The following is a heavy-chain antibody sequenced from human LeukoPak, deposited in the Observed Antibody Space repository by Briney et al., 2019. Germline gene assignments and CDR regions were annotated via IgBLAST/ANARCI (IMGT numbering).Heavy chain of an antibody. CDR3: AKAVGYCSSTSCYTRPGY. Sequence: GGSLRLSCAASGFTFSSYAMSWVRQAPGKGLEWVSAIIGSGGSTYYADSVKGRFTISRDNSKNTLYLQMNSLRAEDTAVYYCAKAVGYCSSTSCYTRPGYWGQGTLVTVSS. CDR2: IIGSGGST. CDR1: GFTFSSYA. D-gene: IGHD2-2*02. J-gene: IGHJ4*02. V-gene: IGHV3-23*01.